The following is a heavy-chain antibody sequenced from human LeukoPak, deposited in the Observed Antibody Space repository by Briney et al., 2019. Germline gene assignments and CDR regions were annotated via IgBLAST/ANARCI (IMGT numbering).Heavy chain of an antibody. CDR3: ARDLGYCSGGSCYFDAFDI. D-gene: IGHD2-15*01. CDR2: ISSSSSYI. J-gene: IGHJ3*02. V-gene: IGHV3-21*01. CDR1: GFTFSSNS. Sequence: GGSLRLSCAASGFTFSSNSMNWVRQAPGKGLEWVSSISSSSSYIYYADSVKGRFTISRDNAKNSLYLQMNSLRAEDTAVYYCARDLGYCSGGSCYFDAFDIWGQGIMVTVSS.